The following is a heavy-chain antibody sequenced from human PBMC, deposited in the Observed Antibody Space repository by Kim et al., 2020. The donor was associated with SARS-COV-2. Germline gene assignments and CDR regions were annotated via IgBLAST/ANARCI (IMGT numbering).Heavy chain of an antibody. D-gene: IGHD5-18*01. V-gene: IGHV4-39*01. CDR3: ARRTFGYGPGAFDI. CDR1: GGSISSSSYY. Sequence: SETLSLTCTVSGGSISSSSYYWGWIRQPPGKGLEWIGSIYYSGSTYYNPSLKSRVTISVDTSKNQFSLKLSSVTAADTAVYYCARRTFGYGPGAFDIWGQGTMVTVSS. CDR2: IYYSGST. J-gene: IGHJ3*02.